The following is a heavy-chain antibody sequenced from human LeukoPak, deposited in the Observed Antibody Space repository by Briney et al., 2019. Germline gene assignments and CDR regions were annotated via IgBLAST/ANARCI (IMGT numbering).Heavy chain of an antibody. CDR3: AKATRGPPGPYDSSGYYEYYFDY. CDR2: ISGSGGST. CDR1: GFTFSSDA. V-gene: IGHV3-23*01. Sequence: PGGSLRLSCAASGFTFSSDAMSWVRQAPGKGLKWCLAISGSGGSTYYADSVKGRFTISRDNSKNTLYLQMNSLRAEDTSVYYCAKATRGPPGPYDSSGYYEYYFDYWGQGTLVTVSS. D-gene: IGHD3-22*01. J-gene: IGHJ4*02.